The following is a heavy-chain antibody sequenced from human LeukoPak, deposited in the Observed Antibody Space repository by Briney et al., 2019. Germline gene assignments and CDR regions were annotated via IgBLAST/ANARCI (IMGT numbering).Heavy chain of an antibody. CDR1: GYTLTELS. Sequence: ASVKVSCKVSGYTLTELSMHWVRQAPGKGLEWMGGFDPEDGETIYAQKFQGRVTMTEVTSTDTAYMELSSLRSEDTAVYYCATGEGAYCGGDCYSDAFDIWGQGTMVTVSS. CDR3: ATGEGAYCGGDCYSDAFDI. D-gene: IGHD2-21*02. J-gene: IGHJ3*02. CDR2: FDPEDGET. V-gene: IGHV1-24*01.